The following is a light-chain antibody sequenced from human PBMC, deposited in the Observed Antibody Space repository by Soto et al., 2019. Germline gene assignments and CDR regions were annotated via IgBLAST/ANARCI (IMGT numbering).Light chain of an antibody. Sequence: QSVLTQPPSVSGAPGQRVTISCTGSSSNIGAGYDVHWYQQFPGTTPKFLIYGNTNRPSGVPDRFSASKSGTSASLDITGLQAEDEAEYFCQSYDSSLTVVFGGGTQVTVL. CDR3: QSYDSSLTVV. CDR2: GNT. CDR1: SSNIGAGYD. J-gene: IGLJ2*01. V-gene: IGLV1-40*01.